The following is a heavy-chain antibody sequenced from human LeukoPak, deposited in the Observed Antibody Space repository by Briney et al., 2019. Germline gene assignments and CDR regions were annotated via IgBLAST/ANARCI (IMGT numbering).Heavy chain of an antibody. V-gene: IGHV4-34*01. Sequence: SETLSLTCAVYGGSFSNYYWTWIRQPPGKGLEWIGEVNDSEDTNYNPSLKSRVTISVDTSKNQFSLKLSSVTAADTAVYYCASFDYWGQGTLVTVSS. CDR3: ASFDY. CDR2: VNDSEDT. J-gene: IGHJ4*02. CDR1: GGSFSNYY.